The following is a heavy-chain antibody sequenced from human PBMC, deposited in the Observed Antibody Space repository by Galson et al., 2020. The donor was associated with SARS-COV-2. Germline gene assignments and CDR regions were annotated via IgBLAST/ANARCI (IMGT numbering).Heavy chain of an antibody. CDR1: GYTFTSYA. Sequence: ASVKVSCKASGYTFTSYAMHWVRQAPGQRLEWMGWINAGNGNTKYSQKFQGRVTITRDTSASTAYMELSSLRSEDTAVYYCAREGTTVTPEDYWGQGTLVTVSS. D-gene: IGHD4-17*01. J-gene: IGHJ4*02. V-gene: IGHV1-3*01. CDR3: AREGTTVTPEDY. CDR2: INAGNGNT.